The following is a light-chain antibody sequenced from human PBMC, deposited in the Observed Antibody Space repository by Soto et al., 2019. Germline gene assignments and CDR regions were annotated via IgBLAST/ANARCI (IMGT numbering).Light chain of an antibody. CDR1: QSISRW. Sequence: DIQMTQSPSTLSASVGDRVTITCRARQSISRWLAWYQQKSGKAPKFLIYDASSLESGVPSRFSGSGSGTEFTLTISTLQPDDFATYYCQQYNSYPWTFGQGTKVDIK. CDR3: QQYNSYPWT. CDR2: DAS. V-gene: IGKV1-5*01. J-gene: IGKJ1*01.